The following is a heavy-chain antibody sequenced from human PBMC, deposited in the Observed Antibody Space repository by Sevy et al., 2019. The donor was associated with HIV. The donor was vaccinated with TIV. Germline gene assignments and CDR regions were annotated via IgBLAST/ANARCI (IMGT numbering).Heavy chain of an antibody. D-gene: IGHD1-26*01. CDR3: AGGSLSGVDFDY. CDR2: ISSSSSYI. V-gene: IGHV3-21*04. J-gene: IGHJ4*02. CDR1: GFTFSSYS. Sequence: GGSLRLSCAASGFTFSSYSMNWVRQAPGKGLEWVSSISSSSSYIYYADSVKGRFTISRDNAKNSLYLQMNSLRAEDTAVYYCAGGSLSGVDFDYWGQGTLVTISS.